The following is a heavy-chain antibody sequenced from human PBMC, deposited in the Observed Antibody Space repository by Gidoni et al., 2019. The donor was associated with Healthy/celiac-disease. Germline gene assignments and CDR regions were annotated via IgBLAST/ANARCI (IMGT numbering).Heavy chain of an antibody. J-gene: IGHJ4*02. CDR1: GFTFSSYA. V-gene: IGHV3-23*01. CDR2: ISGSVGST. D-gene: IGHD2-15*01. Sequence: EVQLLDTGRGSAQPGGSRRLSCSASGFTFSSYAMSWVRQAPGKGLEGVSAISGSVGSTYYADSVKGRFTISRDNSKNTLYLQMNSLRAEDTAVYYCAKDGGAEAWGQGTLVTVSS. CDR3: AKDGGAEA.